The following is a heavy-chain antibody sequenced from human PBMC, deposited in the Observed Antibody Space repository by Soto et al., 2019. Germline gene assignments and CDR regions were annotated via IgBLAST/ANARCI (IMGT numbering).Heavy chain of an antibody. D-gene: IGHD4-17*01. CDR1: GGSITSSSYY. V-gene: IGHV4-39*07. J-gene: IGHJ4*02. CDR3: AREVGDFVGRHIDN. Sequence: SETLSLTCTVSGGSITSSSYYWGWIRQPPGKGLEWIGHIHYSGSTHHNPSLKSRLTISVDTSKNQFSLKLTSVTAADTAVYYCAREVGDFVGRHIDNWGQGTLVTVSS. CDR2: IHYSGST.